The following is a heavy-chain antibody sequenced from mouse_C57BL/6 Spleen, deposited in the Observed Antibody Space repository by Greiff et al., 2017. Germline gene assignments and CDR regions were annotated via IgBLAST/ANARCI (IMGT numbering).Heavy chain of an antibody. CDR1: GYTFTSYW. CDR3: ARFLSKVYYFDY. V-gene: IGHV1-69*01. CDR2: IDPSDSYT. J-gene: IGHJ2*01. Sequence: VQLQQPGAELVMPGASVKLSCKASGYTFTSYWMHWVKQRPGQGLEWIGEIDPSDSYTNYNQKFKRKSTLTVDKSSSTAYMQLSSLTSEDSAVYYCARFLSKVYYFDYWGQGTTLTVSS.